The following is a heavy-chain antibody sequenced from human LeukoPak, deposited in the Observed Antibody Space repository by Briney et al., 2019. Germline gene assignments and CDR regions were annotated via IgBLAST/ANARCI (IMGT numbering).Heavy chain of an antibody. Sequence: GASVKVSCKASGYTFTSYDINWVRQATGQGLEWMGWVNPNSGNTGYAQKFQGRVTMTRNTSISTAYMELSSLRSEDTAVYYCARGRSGYCSSTSCSNYYYYYMDVWGKGTTVTVSS. CDR2: VNPNSGNT. D-gene: IGHD2-2*01. J-gene: IGHJ6*03. CDR1: GYTFTSYD. CDR3: ARGRSGYCSSTSCSNYYYYYMDV. V-gene: IGHV1-8*01.